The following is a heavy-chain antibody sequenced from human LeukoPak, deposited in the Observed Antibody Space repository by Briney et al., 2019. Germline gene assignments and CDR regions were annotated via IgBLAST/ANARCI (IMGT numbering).Heavy chain of an antibody. CDR1: GFTFNAYN. CDR2: IRYDGSNK. V-gene: IGHV3-30*02. D-gene: IGHD1-1*01. J-gene: IGHJ4*02. CDR3: AKATGTLGN. Sequence: GGSLRLSCVTSGFTFNAYNMHWVRQAPGKGLEWVAFIRYDGSNKYYADSVKGRFTISRDNSKNTLYLQMNSLTAEDTAIYYCAKATGTLGNWGQGTLVTVSS.